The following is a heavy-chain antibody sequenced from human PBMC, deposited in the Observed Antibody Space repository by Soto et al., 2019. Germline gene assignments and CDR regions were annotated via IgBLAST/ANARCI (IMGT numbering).Heavy chain of an antibody. D-gene: IGHD2-15*01. CDR2: IYYSGST. J-gene: IGHJ4*02. CDR3: ARDPERYCSGGSCSSYFDY. CDR1: GGSISSGGYY. Sequence: SETLSLTCTFSGGSISSGGYYWSWIRQHPGKGLEWIGYIYYSGSTNYNPSLKSRVTISVDTSKNQFSLKLSSVTAADTAVYYCARDPERYCSGGSCSSYFDYWGQGTLVTVSS. V-gene: IGHV4-31*03.